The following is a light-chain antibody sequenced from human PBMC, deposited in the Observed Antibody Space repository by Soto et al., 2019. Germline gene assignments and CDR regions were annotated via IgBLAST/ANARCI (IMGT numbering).Light chain of an antibody. Sequence: DIQMTQSPSTLSASVGDIVTITCRASQSISNWLAWYQHKPGKAPKFLIYKASNLESGVPSRFSGSGSGTEFTLTISSLQPDDFATYYCQQYNSDPITFGQGTRLEIK. CDR1: QSISNW. J-gene: IGKJ5*01. CDR2: KAS. V-gene: IGKV1-5*03. CDR3: QQYNSDPIT.